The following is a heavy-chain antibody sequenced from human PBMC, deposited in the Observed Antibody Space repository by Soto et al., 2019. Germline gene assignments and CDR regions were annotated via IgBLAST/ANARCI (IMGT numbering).Heavy chain of an antibody. J-gene: IGHJ5*02. CDR1: GFTFSSYA. D-gene: IGHD3-3*01. CDR2: ISGSGGAT. Sequence: PGGSLRLSCAASGFTFSSYAMTWARQAPGKGLEWVSSISGSGGATYYADSVKGRFTISRDDSKSTLHLQMNSLRAEDTALYYCAKAGRPYYDLWSENRFDPWGQGTLVTVSS. V-gene: IGHV3-23*01. CDR3: AKAGRPYYDLWSENRFDP.